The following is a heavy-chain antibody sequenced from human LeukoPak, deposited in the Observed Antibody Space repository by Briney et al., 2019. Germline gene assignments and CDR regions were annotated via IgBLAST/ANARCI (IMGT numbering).Heavy chain of an antibody. CDR1: GFTFSSYV. CDR3: ARDGGFTRGWTYGAGDY. D-gene: IGHD3-10*01. CDR2: ISNDGSEK. V-gene: IGHV3-30*04. Sequence: PGRSLRLSCAASGFTFSSYVTHWVRQAPGEGLECVAVISNDGSEKYYADSVKGRFTISRDNSKNTLYLQMNSLGPEDTALYYCARDGGFTRGWTYGAGDYWGQGTLVAVSS. J-gene: IGHJ4*02.